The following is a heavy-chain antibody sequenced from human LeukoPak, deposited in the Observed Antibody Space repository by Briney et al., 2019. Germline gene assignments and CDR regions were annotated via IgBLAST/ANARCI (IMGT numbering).Heavy chain of an antibody. V-gene: IGHV1-46*01. CDR3: ARDSSSWYRGAFDI. Sequence: GASVKVSCKASGYTFTSYYMHWVRQAPGQGLEWMGIINPSGGSTSYAQKFQGRVTMTTDTSTSTAYMELRSLRSDDTAVYYCARDSSSWYRGAFDIWGQGTMVTVSS. J-gene: IGHJ3*02. CDR2: INPSGGST. CDR1: GYTFTSYY. D-gene: IGHD6-13*01.